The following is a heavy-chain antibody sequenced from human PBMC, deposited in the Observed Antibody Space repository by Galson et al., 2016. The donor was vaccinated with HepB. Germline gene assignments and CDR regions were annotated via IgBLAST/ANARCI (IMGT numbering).Heavy chain of an antibody. CDR2: ISSNGEAA. D-gene: IGHD3-10*01. Sequence: SLRLSCAASGFSFSSYDMNWVRQAPGKGLEWVSIISSNGEAAYYTDSVQGRFTISRDNSKEVLFLEVSKLRAEDTAVYYCARRAELALGRFWFIFGMDVWGQGTTVTVSS. CDR1: GFSFSSYD. V-gene: IGHV3-23*01. J-gene: IGHJ6*02. CDR3: ARRAELALGRFWFIFGMDV.